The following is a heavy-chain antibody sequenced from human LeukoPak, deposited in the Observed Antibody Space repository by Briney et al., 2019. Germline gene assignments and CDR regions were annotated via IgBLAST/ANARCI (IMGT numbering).Heavy chain of an antibody. CDR3: ARTIDSSGYDDAFDI. V-gene: IGHV1-18*01. Sequence: ASVKVSCKASGYTFTSYGISWVRQAPGQGLEWMGWISAYSGNTNYAQKLQGRVTMTTDTSTSTAYMELRSLRSDDTAVYYCARTIDSSGYDDAFDIWGQGTMVTVSS. J-gene: IGHJ3*02. CDR1: GYTFTSYG. D-gene: IGHD3-22*01. CDR2: ISAYSGNT.